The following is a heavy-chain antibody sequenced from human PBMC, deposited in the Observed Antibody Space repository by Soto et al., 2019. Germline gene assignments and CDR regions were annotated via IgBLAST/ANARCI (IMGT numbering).Heavy chain of an antibody. J-gene: IGHJ5*02. CDR3: ASPVHVGLDP. CDR2: IDPHSGGT. V-gene: IGHV1-2*02. CDR1: GYSFTDFDYY. Sequence: ASVKVSCKASGYSFTDFDYYIHWVRQAPGQGLEWMGWIDPHSGGTNYAQRFRGRVTMTRDTSIITAYMELRYLKSDDTAVYYCASPVHVGLDPWGQGTLVTVSS.